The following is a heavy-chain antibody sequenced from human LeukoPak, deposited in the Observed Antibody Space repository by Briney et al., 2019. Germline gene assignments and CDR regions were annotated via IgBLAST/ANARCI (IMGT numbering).Heavy chain of an antibody. D-gene: IGHD3-10*01. J-gene: IGHJ4*02. Sequence: PSGTLSLTCGVSGGSISSSNWWSWVRQGPGKGLEWVAVISYDGSNKYYADSVKGRFTISRDNSKNTLYLQMSSLSAEDTAVYYCARTTTPHYYGSGSYALDYWGQGTLVTVSS. V-gene: IGHV3-30-3*01. CDR3: ARTTTPHYYGSGSYALDY. CDR1: GSISSSNW. CDR2: ISYDGSNK.